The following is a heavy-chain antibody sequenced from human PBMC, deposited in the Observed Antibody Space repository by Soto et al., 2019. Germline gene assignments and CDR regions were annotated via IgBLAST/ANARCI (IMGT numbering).Heavy chain of an antibody. CDR3: AKGRSYYYYYGVYV. CDR1: GFTFSSYA. V-gene: IGHV3-30-3*01. J-gene: IGHJ6*04. CDR2: ISYDGSNI. Sequence: PGGSLRLSCAASGFTFSSYAMHWVRQAPGKGLEWVAVISYDGSNIYYADSVKGRFTISRDNSKNTLYLQMNSLRAEDTALYYCAKGRSYYYYYGVYVWGKGPTVTVP.